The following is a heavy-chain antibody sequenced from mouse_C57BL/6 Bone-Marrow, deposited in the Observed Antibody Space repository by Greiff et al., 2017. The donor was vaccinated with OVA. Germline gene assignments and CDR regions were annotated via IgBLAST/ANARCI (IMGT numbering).Heavy chain of an antibody. CDR3: ARRGVYYGSRDY. V-gene: IGHV1-55*01. CDR2: IYPGSGST. D-gene: IGHD1-1*01. J-gene: IGHJ2*01. Sequence: QVQLQQPGAELVKPGASVKMSCKASGYTFTSYWITWVKQRPGQGLEWIGDIYPGSGSTNYNEKFKSKATLTVDTSSSTAYMQLSSLTSEDSAVYYCARRGVYYGSRDYWGQGTTLTVSS. CDR1: GYTFTSYW.